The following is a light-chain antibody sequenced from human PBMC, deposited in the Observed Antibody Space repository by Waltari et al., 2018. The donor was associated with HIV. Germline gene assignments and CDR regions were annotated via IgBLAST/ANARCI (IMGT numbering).Light chain of an antibody. J-gene: IGLJ3*02. CDR2: RNS. CDR1: SSNIGSHF. CDR3: ATWDDSSSGSWV. Sequence: QSVLTQPPSASGTPGQRVTISCSGGSSNIGSHFVYWYQQVAGTTPKLLIFRNSKRPSGVPDRFSGSKSGTSASLSISGLRPEDEADYYCATWDDSSSGSWVFGGGTKVTVL. V-gene: IGLV1-47*01.